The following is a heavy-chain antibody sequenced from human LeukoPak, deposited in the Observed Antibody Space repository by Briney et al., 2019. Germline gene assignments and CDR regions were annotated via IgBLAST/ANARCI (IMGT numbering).Heavy chain of an antibody. J-gene: IGHJ4*02. D-gene: IGHD1-7*01. Sequence: PGGSLRLSCAASGFTFEDYAMHWVRQAPGEGLEWVSLISWDGDTTYYAESVEGRFTISKDNSKTSLYLQMNALRFEDSALYYCMARAARRGITPDYWGRGTLVTVSS. CDR2: ISWDGDTT. V-gene: IGHV3-43D*03. CDR1: GFTFEDYA. CDR3: MARAARRGITPDY.